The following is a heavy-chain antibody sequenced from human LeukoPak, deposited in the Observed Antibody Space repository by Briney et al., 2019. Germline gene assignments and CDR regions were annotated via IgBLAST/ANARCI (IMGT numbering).Heavy chain of an antibody. Sequence: PGGSLRLSCAAYGLTVSSEYLAWIRQAPVKGLEWISVIYGAGATYYADSVEGRFTISRDTYNNALYLQMNSLRVEDTAVYHCARLLPASRHYFDYWGRGTPVTVSS. J-gene: IGHJ4*02. CDR1: GLTVSSEY. D-gene: IGHD6-6*01. CDR3: ARLLPASRHYFDY. V-gene: IGHV3-53*01. CDR2: IYGAGAT.